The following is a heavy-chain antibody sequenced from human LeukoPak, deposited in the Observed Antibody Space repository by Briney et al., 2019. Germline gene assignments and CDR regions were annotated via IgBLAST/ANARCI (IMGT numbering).Heavy chain of an antibody. V-gene: IGHV4-59*01. D-gene: IGHD6-13*01. CDR2: IYYSGST. CDR1: GGSISSYY. Sequence: SEILSLTCTVSGGSISSYYWSWIRQPPGKGLEWIGYIYYSGSTNYNPSLKSRVTISVDTSKNQFSLKLSSVTAADTAVYYCARGRVRSSSWYPIAYWGQGTLVTVSS. CDR3: ARGRVRSSSWYPIAY. J-gene: IGHJ4*02.